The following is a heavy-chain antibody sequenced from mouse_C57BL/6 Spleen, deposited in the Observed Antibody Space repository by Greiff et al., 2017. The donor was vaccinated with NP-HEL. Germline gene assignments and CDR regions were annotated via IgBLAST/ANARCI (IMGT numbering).Heavy chain of an antibody. CDR1: GFTFSNYW. CDR2: IRLKSDNYAT. D-gene: IGHD3-1*01. Sequence: EVQVVESGGGLVQPGGSMKLSCVASGFTFSNYWMNWVRQSPEKGLEWVAQIRLKSDNYATHYAESVKGRLTISRDDSKSSVYLQMNNLRAEDTGIYYCTAGLPSYRGGYYFDYWGKGTTLTVSS. V-gene: IGHV6-3*01. CDR3: TAGLPSYRGGYYFDY. J-gene: IGHJ2*01.